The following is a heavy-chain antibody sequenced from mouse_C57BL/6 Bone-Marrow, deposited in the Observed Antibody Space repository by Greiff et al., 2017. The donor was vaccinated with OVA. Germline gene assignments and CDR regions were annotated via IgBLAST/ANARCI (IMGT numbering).Heavy chain of an antibody. Sequence: VQLQQSGPVLVKPGASVKMSCKASGYTFTDYYMNWVKQSHGKSLEWIGVINPYNGGTSFTQKFKGKATLTVDKSSSTAYMELNSLTSEDSAVYYCARPLPYCGNYWFAYWGQGTLVTVSA. J-gene: IGHJ3*01. D-gene: IGHD2-10*01. CDR1: GYTFTDYY. CDR3: ARPLPYCGNYWFAY. CDR2: INPYNGGT. V-gene: IGHV1-19*01.